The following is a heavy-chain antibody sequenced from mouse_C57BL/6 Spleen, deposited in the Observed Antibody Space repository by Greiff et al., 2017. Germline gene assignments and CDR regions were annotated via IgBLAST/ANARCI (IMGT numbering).Heavy chain of an antibody. D-gene: IGHD1-1*01. Sequence: VQGVESGAELVKPGASVKISCKASGYAFSSYWMTWVKQRPGKGLEWIGQIYPGDGDTNYNGKFKGKATLTADKSSSTAYMQLSSLTSEDSAVYVCARGRYGSSSPWFAYWGQGTLVTVSA. CDR1: GYAFSSYW. CDR2: IYPGDGDT. J-gene: IGHJ3*01. V-gene: IGHV1-80*01. CDR3: ARGRYGSSSPWFAY.